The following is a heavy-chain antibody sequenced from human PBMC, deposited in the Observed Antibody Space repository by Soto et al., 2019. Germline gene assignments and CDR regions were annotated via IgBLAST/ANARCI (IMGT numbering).Heavy chain of an antibody. Sequence: QLALVESGGGVVHPGTSLRLSCAASGFSFNRFATHWVRQARGKGLEWVVLISSDGSHEMYADSVKGRFTISRENSKTRLYLQMTNLPAEDTALYFCAKVRVTVSTVVIIPYSFDVWCRGNVLTVPS. CDR1: GFSFNRFA. J-gene: IGHJ4*02. D-gene: IGHD3-22*01. V-gene: IGHV3-30*18. CDR3: AKVRVTVSTVVIIPYSFDV. CDR2: ISSDGSHE.